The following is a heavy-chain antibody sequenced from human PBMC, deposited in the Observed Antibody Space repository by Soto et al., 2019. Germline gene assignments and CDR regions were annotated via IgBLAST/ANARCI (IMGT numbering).Heavy chain of an antibody. V-gene: IGHV1-69*01. CDR3: ARDVYGGYYYYGMDV. CDR1: GGTFSSYA. J-gene: IGHJ6*02. Sequence: SCKASGGTFSSYAISWVRQAPGQGLEWMGGIIPIFGTANYAQKFQGRVTITADESTSTAYMELSSLRSEDTAVYYCARDVYGGYYYYGMDVWGQGTTVTVSS. D-gene: IGHD4-17*01. CDR2: IIPIFGTA.